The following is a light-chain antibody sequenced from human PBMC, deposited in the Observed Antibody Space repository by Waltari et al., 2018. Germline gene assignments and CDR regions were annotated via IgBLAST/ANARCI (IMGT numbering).Light chain of an antibody. CDR2: EVS. CDR1: SSDARAYPP. V-gene: IGLV2-8*01. Sequence: QSALTQPPSASWSPGQSVPISCTGTSSDARAYPPILWYQQYPGKAPTLMIHEVSERPSGVPDRFSAAKSGNTASLTVSGLQAEDEAAYYCSSYAGYATSVFGGGTRLTVL. J-gene: IGLJ2*01. CDR3: SSYAGYATSV.